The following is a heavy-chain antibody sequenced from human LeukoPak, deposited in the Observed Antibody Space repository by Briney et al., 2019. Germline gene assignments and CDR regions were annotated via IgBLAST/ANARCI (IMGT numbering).Heavy chain of an antibody. Sequence: ASVKVSCKASGYTFTSYAMNWVRQAPGQGLEWMGWINTNTGNPTYAQGFTGRFVFSLDTSVSTAYLQISSLKAEDTAVYYCARDSLDLYYYYYYMDVWGKGTTVTVSS. V-gene: IGHV7-4-1*02. D-gene: IGHD2-15*01. J-gene: IGHJ6*03. CDR2: INTNTGNP. CDR3: ARDSLDLYYYYYYMDV. CDR1: GYTFTSYA.